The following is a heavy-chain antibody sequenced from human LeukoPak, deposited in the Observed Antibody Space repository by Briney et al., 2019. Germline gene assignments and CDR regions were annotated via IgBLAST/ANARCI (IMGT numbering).Heavy chain of an antibody. D-gene: IGHD3-22*01. CDR3: AKDASYDSSGYYPDAFDI. V-gene: IGHV3-23*01. J-gene: IGHJ3*02. Sequence: GGSLRLSCAASGFTFSSYAMSWVRQAPGKGLEWVSGISGSGGSTYYADPVKGRFTISRDNSKNTLYLQMNSLRAEDTAVYYCAKDASYDSSGYYPDAFDIWGQGTMVTVSS. CDR2: ISGSGGST. CDR1: GFTFSSYA.